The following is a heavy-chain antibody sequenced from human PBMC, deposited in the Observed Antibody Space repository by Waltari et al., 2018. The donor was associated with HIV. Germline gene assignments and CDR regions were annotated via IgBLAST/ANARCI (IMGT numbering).Heavy chain of an antibody. Sequence: QFQLVQSAAAVKTPGASVKFSCKAPGSTFNIYGITWVRQAPGQGREWMGWISSYNGHTNYAKKLQGRVTMTAETSTNTAYMELRSLRSDDTAVYYCARVRSSSWSPWYIDYWGQGTPVTVSS. CDR1: GSTFNIYG. J-gene: IGHJ4*02. D-gene: IGHD6-13*01. CDR3: ARVRSSSWSPWYIDY. V-gene: IGHV1-18*01. CDR2: ISSYNGHT.